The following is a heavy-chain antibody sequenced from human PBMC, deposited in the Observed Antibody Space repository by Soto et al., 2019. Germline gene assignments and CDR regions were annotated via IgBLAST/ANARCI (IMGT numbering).Heavy chain of an antibody. CDR1: GGTFISYA. J-gene: IGHJ6*02. D-gene: IGHD2-2*01. CDR3: GRDRKGVVLGPAAMRGGYYYYGMDV. V-gene: IGHV1-69*12. CDR2: IIPVFGTA. Sequence: QVQLVQSGAEVKKPGSSVKVSCQASGGTFISYAISWVRQAHGQGLEGLGGIIPVFGTANYAQKFQGRVTSTADEPTMKAYNDRSSLRSEETAVYYCGRDRKGVVLGPAAMRGGYYYYGMDVWGQGATVTVSS.